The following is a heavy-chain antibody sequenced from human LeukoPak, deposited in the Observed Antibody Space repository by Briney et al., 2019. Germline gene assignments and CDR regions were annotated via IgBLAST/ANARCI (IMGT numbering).Heavy chain of an antibody. V-gene: IGHV3-53*01. D-gene: IGHD1-26*01. Sequence: GGSLRLSCTVSGFTFGDYAINWVRQAPGKGLGWVSVIYSGGSTYYADSVKGRFTISRDNSKNTLYLQMNSLRAEDTAVYYRARGDSGSYPGLFDYWGQGTLVTVSS. CDR3: ARGDSGSYPGLFDY. CDR1: GFTFGDYA. CDR2: IYSGGST. J-gene: IGHJ4*02.